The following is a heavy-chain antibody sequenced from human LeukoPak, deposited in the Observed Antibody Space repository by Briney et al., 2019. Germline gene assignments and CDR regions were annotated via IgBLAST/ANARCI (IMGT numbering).Heavy chain of an antibody. CDR3: TRHGYNYTWDY. Sequence: GGSLRLSCAASGFTFSGSAMHWVRQASGKGLEWVGRIRSKANSYATAYAALVKGRFTISRDDSKNTAYLQMNSLKTEDTAVYYCTRHGYNYTWDYWGQGTLVTVSS. J-gene: IGHJ4*02. CDR2: IRSKANSYAT. D-gene: IGHD5-24*01. CDR1: GFTFSGSA. V-gene: IGHV3-73*01.